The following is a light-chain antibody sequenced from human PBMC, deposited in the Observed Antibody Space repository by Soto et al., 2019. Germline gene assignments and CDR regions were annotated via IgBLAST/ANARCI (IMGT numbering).Light chain of an antibody. CDR3: SSYTGTSTFA. J-gene: IGLJ1*01. V-gene: IGLV2-11*01. CDR2: DVT. CDR1: SRYVGVHNY. Sequence: QSALTQPRSVSGSPGQSVTISCAGTSRYVGVHNYVSWYQQHPGKAPKLMIYDVTKRPSGVPDRFSGSKSGNTASLSISGLQAEDEADYYCSSYTGTSTFAFGTGTKLTVL.